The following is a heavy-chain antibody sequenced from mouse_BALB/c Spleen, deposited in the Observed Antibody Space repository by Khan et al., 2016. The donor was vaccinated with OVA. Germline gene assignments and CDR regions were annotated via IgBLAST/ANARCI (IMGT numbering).Heavy chain of an antibody. CDR3: VREGAYYRSDGWFAY. CDR1: GYTFTTYT. V-gene: IGHV1-4*01. D-gene: IGHD2-14*01. Sequence: VQLQQSGAELARPGASVKMSCKASGYTFTTYTIHWVKQRPGQGLEWIGYIIPSNDYTNYNQKFKDRATLTADKSSSKAYMQLSSLTSEDAAVYYWVREGAYYRSDGWFAYWGQGTLVTVSA. J-gene: IGHJ3*01. CDR2: IIPSNDYT.